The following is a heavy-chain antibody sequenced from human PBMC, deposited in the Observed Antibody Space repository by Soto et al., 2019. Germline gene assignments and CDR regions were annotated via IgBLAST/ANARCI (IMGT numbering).Heavy chain of an antibody. Sequence: GGSLRLSCAASGFTVSSNYMSWVRQAPGKGLEWVSVIYSGGSTYYADSVKGRFTISRDNSKNTLYLQMNSLRAEDTAVYYCASLRIAARTFDSWGQGTLVTVYS. CDR3: ASLRIAARTFDS. CDR1: GFTVSSNY. V-gene: IGHV3-53*01. D-gene: IGHD6-6*01. J-gene: IGHJ5*01. CDR2: IYSGGST.